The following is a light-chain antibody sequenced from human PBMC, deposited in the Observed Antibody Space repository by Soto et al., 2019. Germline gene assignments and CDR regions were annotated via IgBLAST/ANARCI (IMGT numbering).Light chain of an antibody. V-gene: IGKV1-9*01. CDR1: QGISSY. Sequence: IQLTQSPSSLSASVGDRVTITCRASQGISSYLGWYQQKPAKAPNLLIYDASTLHSGVPSRFSGGGSGTDFTLPLSSLQPEDFATYYCQQVNVYPSTFGGGTKVEIK. CDR2: DAS. J-gene: IGKJ4*01. CDR3: QQVNVYPST.